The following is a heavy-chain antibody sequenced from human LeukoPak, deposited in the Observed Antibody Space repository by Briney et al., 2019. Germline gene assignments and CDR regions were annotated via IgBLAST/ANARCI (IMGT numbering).Heavy chain of an antibody. CDR2: IIRDGSST. CDR1: GFTFSSSW. CDR3: ARDPGYESWSPFWGGMDV. Sequence: GGPLRLSGAASGFTFSSSWMHWVRRAPGKGLVWVSRIIRDGSSTTYADSVKGRFTTSRENAKNTLYLQMDSLRDDDTAVYYCARDPGYESWSPFWGGMDVWGNGTTVIVSS. V-gene: IGHV3-74*01. J-gene: IGHJ6*04. D-gene: IGHD3-16*01.